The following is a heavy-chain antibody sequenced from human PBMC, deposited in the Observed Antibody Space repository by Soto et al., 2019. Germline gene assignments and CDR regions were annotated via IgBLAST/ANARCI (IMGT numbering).Heavy chain of an antibody. CDR1: GFTFSSYW. J-gene: IGHJ5*02. D-gene: IGHD6-19*01. V-gene: IGHV3-7*01. Sequence: HPGGSLRLSCAASGFTFSSYWMSWVRQAPGKGLEWVANIKQDGSEKYYVDSVKGRFTISRDNAKNSLYLQMNSLRAEDTAVYYCARVPSSSGVKNWFDPWGQGTLVTVSS. CDR2: IKQDGSEK. CDR3: ARVPSSSGVKNWFDP.